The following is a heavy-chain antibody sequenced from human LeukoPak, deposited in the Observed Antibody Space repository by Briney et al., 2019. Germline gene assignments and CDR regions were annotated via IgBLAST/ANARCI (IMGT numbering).Heavy chain of an antibody. Sequence: PGGSLRLSCAASGFTFSSYSMNWVRQAPGKGLEWVSYISSSSSTIYYADSVKGRFTISRDNAKNSLYLQMNSLRAEDTAVYYCARDLYSYGFYAFDIWGQGTMVTVSS. CDR2: ISSSSSTI. CDR1: GFTFSSYS. V-gene: IGHV3-48*01. D-gene: IGHD5-18*01. CDR3: ARDLYSYGFYAFDI. J-gene: IGHJ3*02.